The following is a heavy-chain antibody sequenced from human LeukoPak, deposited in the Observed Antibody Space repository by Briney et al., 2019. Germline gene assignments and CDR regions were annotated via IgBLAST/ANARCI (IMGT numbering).Heavy chain of an antibody. Sequence: SETLSLTCTVSGGSISSSDYYWGWIRQPPGKGLEWIGEIYHSGSTNYNPSLKSRVTISVDTSKNQFSLKLSSVTAADTAVYYCARSNYYGSGSKGPKYYYMDVWGKGTTVTVSS. D-gene: IGHD3-10*01. CDR2: IYHSGST. J-gene: IGHJ6*03. CDR1: GGSISSSDYY. V-gene: IGHV4-39*07. CDR3: ARSNYYGSGSKGPKYYYMDV.